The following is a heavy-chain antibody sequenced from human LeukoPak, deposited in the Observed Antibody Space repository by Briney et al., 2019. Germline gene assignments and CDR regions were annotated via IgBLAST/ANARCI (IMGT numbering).Heavy chain of an antibody. D-gene: IGHD6-13*01. CDR2: IIPIFGTP. Sequence: SVKVSCKASGGTFSSYAISWVRQAPGQGLEWMGGIIPIFGTPNYAQKVQGRVTITADESTSTAYMELNSLRSEDTAVYYCARTPEQQLEGSWFDPWGQGTLVTVSS. V-gene: IGHV1-69*13. J-gene: IGHJ5*02. CDR1: GGTFSSYA. CDR3: ARTPEQQLEGSWFDP.